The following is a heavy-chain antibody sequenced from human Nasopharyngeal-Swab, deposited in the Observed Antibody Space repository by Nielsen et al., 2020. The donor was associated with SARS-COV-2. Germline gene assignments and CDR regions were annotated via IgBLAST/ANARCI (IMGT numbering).Heavy chain of an antibody. CDR2: IWYDGSNK. D-gene: IGHD7-27*01. V-gene: IGHV3-33*08. J-gene: IGHJ3*02. CDR3: ARDLPTGDDAFDI. Sequence: GESLKISWAASGFTFSSYGMHWVRQAPGKGLEWVAVIWYDGSNKYYADSVKGRFTISRDNSKNTLYLQMNSLRAEDTAVYYCARDLPTGDDAFDIWGQGTMVTVSS. CDR1: GFTFSSYG.